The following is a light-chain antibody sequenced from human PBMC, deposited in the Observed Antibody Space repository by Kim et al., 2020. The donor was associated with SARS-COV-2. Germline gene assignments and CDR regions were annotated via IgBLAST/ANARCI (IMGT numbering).Light chain of an antibody. CDR3: NSRDSNDNVV. CDR2: GKN. V-gene: IGLV3-19*01. Sequence: VALGQTDRIKCQGDSLRSYYATWYQQKPGQAPILVIYGKNNRPSGIPDRFSGSSSGNTASLTITGTQAGDEADYYCNSRDSNDNVVFGGGTQLTVL. CDR1: SLRSYY. J-gene: IGLJ2*01.